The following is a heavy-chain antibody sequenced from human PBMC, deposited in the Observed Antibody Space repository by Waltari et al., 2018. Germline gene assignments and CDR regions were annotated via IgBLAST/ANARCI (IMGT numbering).Heavy chain of an antibody. CDR2: VHHSGKT. V-gene: IGHV4-4*02. Sequence: QVQLQESGQGLLKPSGTLSPTCAVSGDSISVNYWWSWVRQSPEKGLEWIGQVHHSGKTHYNPSLQSRVAISVDKPKNQFSLNLNSVTAADTAIYYCAGDRAIGLFFDYWGRGTLVTVSS. CDR3: AGDRAIGLFFDY. CDR1: GDSISVNYW. D-gene: IGHD2-2*01. J-gene: IGHJ4*02.